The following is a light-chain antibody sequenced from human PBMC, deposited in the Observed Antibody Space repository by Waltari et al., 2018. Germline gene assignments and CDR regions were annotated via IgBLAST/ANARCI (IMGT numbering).Light chain of an antibody. CDR3: CSYAGSYTWV. J-gene: IGLJ3*02. CDR1: GRHVGNYNL. Sequence: QSALPQPASVSGSPGPSITLSCTGTGRHVGNYNLLSWYQQYPRKAPKVLIYDDNRRPSGVSDRFSGSKSGNTASLTISGVQAEDEADYYCCSYAGSYTWVFGGGTKLTVL. CDR2: DDN. V-gene: IGLV2-23*01.